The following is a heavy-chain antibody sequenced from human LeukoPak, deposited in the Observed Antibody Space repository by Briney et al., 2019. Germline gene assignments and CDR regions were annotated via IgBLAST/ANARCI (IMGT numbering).Heavy chain of an antibody. Sequence: ASVKVSCKASGYTFTGYYMHWVRQAPGQGLEWMGWINPNSGGTNYAQKFQGRVTTTRDTSISTAYMELSRLRSDDTAVYYCARRRHRGRLVVVPDNWFDPWGQGTLVTVSS. D-gene: IGHD2-2*01. J-gene: IGHJ5*02. CDR3: ARRRHRGRLVVVPDNWFDP. V-gene: IGHV1-2*02. CDR2: INPNSGGT. CDR1: GYTFTGYY.